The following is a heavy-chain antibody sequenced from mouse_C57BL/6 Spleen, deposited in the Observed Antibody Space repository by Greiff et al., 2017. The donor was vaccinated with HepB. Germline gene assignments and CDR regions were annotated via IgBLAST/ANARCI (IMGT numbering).Heavy chain of an antibody. D-gene: IGHD1-1*01. Sequence: QVQLQQSGPELVKPGASVKISCKASGYTFTDYYINWVKQRPGQGLEWIGWIYPNSGSTNYNEKFKSKATLTVDKSPSTAYMQLSSLTSEDSAVYNRARTMTTVVATDYAMDYWGQGTSVTVSS. CDR2: IYPNSGST. V-gene: IGHV1-75*01. CDR1: GYTFTDYY. J-gene: IGHJ4*01. CDR3: ARTMTTVVATDYAMDY.